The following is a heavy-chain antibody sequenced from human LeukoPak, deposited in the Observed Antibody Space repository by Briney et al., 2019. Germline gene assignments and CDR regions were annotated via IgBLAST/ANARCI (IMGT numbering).Heavy chain of an antibody. CDR1: GFIFIDSG. CDR3: ARGGGYGARLLDY. D-gene: IGHD3-16*01. CDR2: ISSAGSYI. Sequence: GGSLRLPRAASGFIFIDSGINWVRQAPGKGLEWVSSISSAGSYIYYADSVKGRFTISIDNAKNSMYLQMNSLRVEDTAMYYCARGGGYGARLLDYWGQGTLVTVSS. J-gene: IGHJ4*02. V-gene: IGHV3-21*06.